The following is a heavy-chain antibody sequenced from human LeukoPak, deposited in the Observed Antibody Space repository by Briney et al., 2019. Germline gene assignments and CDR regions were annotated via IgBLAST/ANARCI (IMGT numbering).Heavy chain of an antibody. Sequence: SETLSLTCTVSGGSISSGDYYWSWIRQPPGKGLEWIGCIYYSGSTYYNPSLKSRVTISVDTSKNQFSLKLSSVTAADTAVYYCARVGYSYHFDYWGQGTLVTVSS. CDR3: ARVGYSYHFDY. CDR2: IYYSGST. CDR1: GGSISSGDYY. J-gene: IGHJ4*02. V-gene: IGHV4-30-4*01. D-gene: IGHD5-18*01.